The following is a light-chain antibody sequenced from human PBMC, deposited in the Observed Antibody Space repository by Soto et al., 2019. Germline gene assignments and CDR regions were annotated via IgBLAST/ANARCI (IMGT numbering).Light chain of an antibody. V-gene: IGKV3-15*01. CDR1: ESLSTY. CDR3: QHHNYWSFS. CDR2: GAS. J-gene: IGKJ2*01. Sequence: EIVMTQSPAALSVSPGERVTLSCRASESLSTYLAWYQHKPGQAPRLLIYGASTKATGIPARFSGSGSGTDFTLTISTLQSQDFAVYSCQHHNYWSFSSGQGTTVAVK.